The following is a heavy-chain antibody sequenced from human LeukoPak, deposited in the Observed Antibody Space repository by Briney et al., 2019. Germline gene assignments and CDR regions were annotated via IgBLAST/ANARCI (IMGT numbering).Heavy chain of an antibody. D-gene: IGHD1-7*01. V-gene: IGHV4-34*01. CDR1: GGSFSGYY. J-gene: IGHJ5*02. Sequence: SSETLSLTCAVYGGSFSGYYWSWIRQPPGKGLEWIGEINHSGSTNYNPSLKSRVTISVDTSKNQFSLKLSSVTAADTAVYYCARDNWNSRWFDPWGQGTLVTVSS. CDR2: INHSGST. CDR3: ARDNWNSRWFDP.